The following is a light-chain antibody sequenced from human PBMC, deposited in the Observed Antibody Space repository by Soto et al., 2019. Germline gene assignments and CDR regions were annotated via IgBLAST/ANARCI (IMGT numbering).Light chain of an antibody. Sequence: QSALTQPPSVSRAPGQRVTISCPGSSSNIGAGYDVHWYQQLPGTAPKLLIYNNNNRPSGVPDRFSGSKSGTSASLAITGLQAEDEADYYCQSYDSSLSGYVFRTGTKVTVL. CDR2: NNN. CDR1: SSNIGAGYD. CDR3: QSYDSSLSGYV. V-gene: IGLV1-40*01. J-gene: IGLJ1*01.